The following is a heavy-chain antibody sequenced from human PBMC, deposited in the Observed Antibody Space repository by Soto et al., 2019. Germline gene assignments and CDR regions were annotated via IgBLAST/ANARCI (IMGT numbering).Heavy chain of an antibody. D-gene: IGHD3-10*01. CDR1: GYSFTSYW. V-gene: IGHV5-51*01. CDR3: ARLRYGGVNSYYYGSGVDY. J-gene: IGHJ4*02. CDR2: IYPGDSDT. Sequence: GESLKISCKGSGYSFTSYWIGWVRQMPGKGLEWMGIIYPGDSDTRYSPSFQGQVTISADKSISTAYLQWSSLKASDTAMYYCARLRYGGVNSYYYGSGVDYWGQGTLVTVSS.